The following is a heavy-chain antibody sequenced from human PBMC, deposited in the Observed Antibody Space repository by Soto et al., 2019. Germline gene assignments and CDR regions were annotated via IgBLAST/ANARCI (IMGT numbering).Heavy chain of an antibody. CDR3: AKDVGSYYYDTSAYHYDS. CDR1: GFIFRDYG. CDR2: ISWNSGTI. Sequence: PXGSLRLSCVAAGFIFRDYGMNWVRQGPGKGLEWVSGISWNSGTIGYADAVKGRFTISRDNAKNSLHLQMNSLRAEDTALYYCAKDVGSYYYDTSAYHYDSWGRGTQVTVSS. D-gene: IGHD3-22*01. J-gene: IGHJ4*02. V-gene: IGHV3-9*01.